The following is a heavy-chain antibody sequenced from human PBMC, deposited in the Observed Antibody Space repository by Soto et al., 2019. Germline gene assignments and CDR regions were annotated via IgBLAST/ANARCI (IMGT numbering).Heavy chain of an antibody. V-gene: IGHV3-9*01. CDR1: GFIFDDYA. CDR2: ISWDSGSI. J-gene: IGHJ2*01. Sequence: GGSLRLSCAASGFIFDDYAMHWVRQAPGKGLEWVSGISWDSGSIIYADSVKGRFTISRDNSKNTLYVQMNSLRAEDTALYYCARSPQPTRGIHWYFDLWGRGILVTVSS. CDR3: ARSPQPTRGIHWYFDL. D-gene: IGHD1-26*01.